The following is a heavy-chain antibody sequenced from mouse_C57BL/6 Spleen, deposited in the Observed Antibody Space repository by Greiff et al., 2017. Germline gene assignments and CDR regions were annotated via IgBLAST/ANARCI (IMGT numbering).Heavy chain of an antibody. V-gene: IGHV2-2*01. Sequence: VQLQQSGPGLVQPSQCLSISCTVSGFSLTSSGVHWVRQSPGKGLEWLGVIWSGGSTDYNAALISRLSISKDNSKSQVFFKMNSLQADDTAIYYCARWGDWYFDVWGTGTTVTVSS. CDR1: GFSLTSSG. CDR2: IWSGGST. J-gene: IGHJ1*03. CDR3: ARWGDWYFDV.